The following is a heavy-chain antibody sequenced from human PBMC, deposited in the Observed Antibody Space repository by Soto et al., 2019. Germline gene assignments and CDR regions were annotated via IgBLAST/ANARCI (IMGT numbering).Heavy chain of an antibody. CDR2: IFSNDEK. D-gene: IGHD2-15*01. CDR1: GFSLSNARMG. Sequence: QVTLKESGPVLVKPTETLTLTCTVSGFSLSNARMGVSWIRQPPGKALEWLAHIFSNDEKSYSTSLKSRLTLSKDTSKSQVVLTMTNMDPVDTATYYCARMGVGYCSGGSCYSAWFDPWGQGTLVTVSS. J-gene: IGHJ5*02. V-gene: IGHV2-26*01. CDR3: ARMGVGYCSGGSCYSAWFDP.